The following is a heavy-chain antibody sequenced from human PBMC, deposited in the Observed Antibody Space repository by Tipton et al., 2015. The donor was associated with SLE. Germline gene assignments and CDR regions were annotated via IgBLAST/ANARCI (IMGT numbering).Heavy chain of an antibody. CDR1: RFTFSTFW. J-gene: IGHJ4*02. D-gene: IGHD3-10*01. V-gene: IGHV3-7*03. CDR2: IKQDGSET. Sequence: VQLVQSGGGLVQPGGSQRLSCTASRFTFSTFWMSWVRQAPGKGLEWVANIKQDGSETSFVDSVRGRLSISRDNAKNSLYLQMNSLRSEDTALYYCARGGFYPGSGNQYYFDFWGQGALVTVSS. CDR3: ARGGFYPGSGNQYYFDF.